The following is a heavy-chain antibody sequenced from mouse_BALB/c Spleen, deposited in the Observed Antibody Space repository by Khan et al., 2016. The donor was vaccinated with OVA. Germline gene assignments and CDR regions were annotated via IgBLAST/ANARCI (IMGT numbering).Heavy chain of an antibody. Sequence: EVQLVESGPGLVKPSQSLSLTCTVTGYSITSDYAWNWIRQFPGNKLEWMGYISYSGSTSYNPSLKSRISITRDTSKNQFFLQLNSVTTEDTATYYCARKPILRRKGYFDVWGAGTTVTVSS. D-gene: IGHD6-1*01. CDR2: ISYSGST. CDR3: ARKPILRRKGYFDV. CDR1: GYSITSDYA. J-gene: IGHJ1*01. V-gene: IGHV3-2*02.